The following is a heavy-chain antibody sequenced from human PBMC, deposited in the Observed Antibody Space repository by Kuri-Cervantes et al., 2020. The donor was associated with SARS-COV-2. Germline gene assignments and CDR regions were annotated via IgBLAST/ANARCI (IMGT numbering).Heavy chain of an antibody. D-gene: IGHD6-13*01. CDR2: INHSGST. Sequence: SETLSLTCAVYGGSFSDYYWSWIRQPPGKGLEWIGEINHSGSTNYNPSLKSRVTISVDTSKNQFSLKLSSVTAADTAVYYCARADSSSWPYWDYYYYGMDVWGQGTTVTVSS. V-gene: IGHV4-34*01. CDR3: ARADSSSWPYWDYYYYGMDV. CDR1: GGSFSDYY. J-gene: IGHJ6*02.